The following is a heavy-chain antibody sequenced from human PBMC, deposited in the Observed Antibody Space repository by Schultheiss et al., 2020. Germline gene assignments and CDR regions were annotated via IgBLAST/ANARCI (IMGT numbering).Heavy chain of an antibody. CDR1: GGTFSSYA. V-gene: IGHV1-69*13. D-gene: IGHD2-21*02. CDR3: ARGDPDYYYYYYMDV. Sequence: SVKVSCKASGGTFSSYAISWVRQAPGQGLEWMGGIIPIFGTANYAQKFQGRVTITADESTSTAYMELSSLRSEDTAVYYCARGDPDYYYYYYMDVWGKGTTVTVSS. J-gene: IGHJ6*03. CDR2: IIPIFGTA.